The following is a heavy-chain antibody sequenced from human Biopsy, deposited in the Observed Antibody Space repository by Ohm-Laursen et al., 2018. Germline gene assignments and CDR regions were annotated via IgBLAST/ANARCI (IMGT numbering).Heavy chain of an antibody. CDR1: GFTFSSYA. Sequence: SLRLSCAASGFTFSSYAMNWVRQVPGKGLVRVSSITSRSGYNYYADSVKGRFSISRDNAKNSLYLQMNSLRAEDTAVYFCASLGLVWFGELLSVPFGMDVWGQGTTVTVSS. V-gene: IGHV3-21*01. CDR2: ITSRSGYN. D-gene: IGHD3-10*01. CDR3: ASLGLVWFGELLSVPFGMDV. J-gene: IGHJ6*02.